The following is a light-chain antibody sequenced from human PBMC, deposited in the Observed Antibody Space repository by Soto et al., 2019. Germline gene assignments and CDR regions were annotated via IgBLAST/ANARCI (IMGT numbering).Light chain of an antibody. J-gene: IGKJ5*01. CDR1: QSISSY. Sequence: DIQMTQSPSSVSASVGDRITSTCRASQSISSYLNWYQQKPGKAPKLLIYAASSLQSGVTSRFSGSGSGTDFTLTISSLKPEDFATYYCHQLNSFPITFGQGTRLEIK. CDR2: AAS. CDR3: HQLNSFPIT. V-gene: IGKV1-39*01.